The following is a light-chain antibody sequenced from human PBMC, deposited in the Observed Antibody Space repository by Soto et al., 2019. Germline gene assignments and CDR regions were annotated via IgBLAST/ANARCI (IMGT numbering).Light chain of an antibody. V-gene: IGLV2-8*01. CDR1: SSDVGGYNY. J-gene: IGLJ1*01. CDR2: EVT. CDR3: SSYAGRNNYV. Sequence: QSALTQPPSASGSPGQSVTISCTGTSSDVGGYNYVSWYQQHPGTAPQLLIYEVTKRPSGVPGRFSGSKSGNTASLTISGLQDEDEADYYCSSYAGRNNYVFGTGTKLTVL.